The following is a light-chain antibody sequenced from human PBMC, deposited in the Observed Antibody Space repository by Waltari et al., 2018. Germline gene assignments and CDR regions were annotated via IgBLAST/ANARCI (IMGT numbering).Light chain of an antibody. CDR3: MQALQTPV. CDR1: QSLLHSNGYNY. Sequence: DIVMTQSPLSLPVTPGEPASISCRSSQSLLHSNGYNYLDWYLQKPGQSPQLLIYLGSNWASGVPDRFSGSGSGTDFTLKISRVEAEDVGVYYCMQALQTPVFGQGTKVEIK. V-gene: IGKV2-28*01. J-gene: IGKJ1*01. CDR2: LGS.